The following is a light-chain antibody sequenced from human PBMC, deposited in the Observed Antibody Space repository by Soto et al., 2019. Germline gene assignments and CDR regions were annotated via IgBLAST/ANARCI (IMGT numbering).Light chain of an antibody. CDR1: QSVSSN. CDR2: GAS. V-gene: IGKV3-15*01. CDR3: QQYNNWPPGCT. Sequence: EIVMTQSPATLSVSPGERVTLSCRASQSVSSNLAWYQQKPGQAPRLLIYGASTRATGIPARFSGSGSGTEFTLTISSLQSEDLAVYYCQQYNNWPPGCTFGQGTKVEIK. J-gene: IGKJ2*02.